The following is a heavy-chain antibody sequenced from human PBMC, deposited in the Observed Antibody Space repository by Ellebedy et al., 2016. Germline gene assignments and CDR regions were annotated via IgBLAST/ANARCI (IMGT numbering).Heavy chain of an antibody. Sequence: SETLSLXXTVSGGSISSAGYYWTWIRQPAGKGLEWIGRLYTGGSTYYDPSLKSRVTMSVDTSKNQFFLKLTSVTAADTAVYYCARVVMNTFGGVIVTRFDSWGQGTLVTVSS. CDR3: ARVVMNTFGGVIVTRFDS. D-gene: IGHD3-16*02. J-gene: IGHJ4*02. CDR1: GGSISSAGYY. V-gene: IGHV4-61*02. CDR2: LYTGGST.